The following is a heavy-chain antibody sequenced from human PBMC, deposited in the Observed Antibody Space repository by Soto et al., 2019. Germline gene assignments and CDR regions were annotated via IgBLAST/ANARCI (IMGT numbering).Heavy chain of an antibody. CDR1: GFTFSSYA. J-gene: IGHJ4*02. CDR2: VSYDGTNR. Sequence: QVQLVESGGGVVQPGRSLRLSCAVSGFTFSSYAMHWVRQTPGKGLEWVAVVSYDGTNRYYTDSAKGRFTIARDNSKNTLYLQMNILRPEDTAVYYCASDSLWRGDTSGYYYFDYWGQGALVTVSS. V-gene: IGHV3-30-3*01. D-gene: IGHD3-22*01. CDR3: ASDSLWRGDTSGYYYFDY.